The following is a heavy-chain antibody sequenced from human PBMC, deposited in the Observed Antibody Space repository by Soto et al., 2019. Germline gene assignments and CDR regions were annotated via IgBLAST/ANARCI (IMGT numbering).Heavy chain of an antibody. J-gene: IGHJ6*02. V-gene: IGHV3-7*01. CDR2: IKQDGSEK. D-gene: IGHD3-9*01. CDR1: GFTFSSYW. Sequence: GGSLRLSCAGSGFTFSSYWMSWVRQAPGKGLEWVANIKQDGSEKYYVDSVKGRFTISRDNAKNSLYLQMNSLRAEDTAVYYCARDGYYDILTGYLNYYYGMDVWGQGTTVTVSS. CDR3: ARDGYYDILTGYLNYYYGMDV.